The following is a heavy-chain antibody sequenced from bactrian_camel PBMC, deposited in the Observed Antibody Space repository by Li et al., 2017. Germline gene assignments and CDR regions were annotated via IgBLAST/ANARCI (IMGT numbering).Heavy chain of an antibody. Sequence: DVQLVESGGGSVQPGGSLRLSCAISGTPSPGYCVGWFRQAPGQGREGIAGFQSQGRTRYTDAVKGRFTVSKDNTKNTVYLQMNSLKPDDTGMYYCAARVCYYGTSIVFSSSSYTYWGQGTQVTVS. CDR3: AARVCYYGTSIVFSSSSYTY. CDR2: FQSQGRT. J-gene: IGHJ4*01. CDR1: GTPSPGYC. V-gene: IGHV3S10*01. D-gene: IGHD6*01.